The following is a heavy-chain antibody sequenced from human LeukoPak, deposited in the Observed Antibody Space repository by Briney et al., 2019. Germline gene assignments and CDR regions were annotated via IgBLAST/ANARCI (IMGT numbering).Heavy chain of an antibody. V-gene: IGHV4-34*01. CDR2: INHSGST. CDR3: ARAPRLSRNLVVAAHYYYYYYMDV. J-gene: IGHJ6*03. CDR1: GGSFSGYY. D-gene: IGHD2-15*01. Sequence: SETLSLICAVYGGSFSGYYWSWIRQPPGKGLEWIGEINHSGSTNYNLSLKSRVTISVDTSKNQFSLKLSSVTAADTAVYYCARAPRLSRNLVVAAHYYYYYYMDVWGKGTTVTVSS.